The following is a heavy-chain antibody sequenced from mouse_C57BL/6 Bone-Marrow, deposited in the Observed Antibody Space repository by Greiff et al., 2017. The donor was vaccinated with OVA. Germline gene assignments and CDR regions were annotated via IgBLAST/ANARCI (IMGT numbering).Heavy chain of an antibody. Sequence: QVQLQQSGPELVKPGASVKISCKASGYAFSSSWMNWVKQRPGKGLEWIGRIYPGDGDTNYNGKFKGKATLTADKSSSTAYMQLSSLTSEDSAIYFCARSNMGPWFAYWGQGTLVTVSA. D-gene: IGHD1-1*02. CDR3: ARSNMGPWFAY. J-gene: IGHJ3*01. CDR1: GYAFSSSW. V-gene: IGHV1-82*01. CDR2: IYPGDGDT.